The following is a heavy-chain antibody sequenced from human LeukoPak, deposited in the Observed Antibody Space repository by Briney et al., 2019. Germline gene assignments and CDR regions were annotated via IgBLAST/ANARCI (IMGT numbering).Heavy chain of an antibody. V-gene: IGHV6-1*01. CDR1: GDSVSSNSAA. D-gene: IGHD3-22*01. Sequence: SQTLSLTCAISGDSVSSNSAAWNWIRQSPSRGLEWLGRTYYRSEWYNDYAVSVKSRITINPDTSKNQFSLQLNSVTPEDTAVYYCASIFVYYYESRGYPIYFDYWGQGTLATVSS. CDR2: TYYRSEWYN. J-gene: IGHJ4*02. CDR3: ASIFVYYYESRGYPIYFDY.